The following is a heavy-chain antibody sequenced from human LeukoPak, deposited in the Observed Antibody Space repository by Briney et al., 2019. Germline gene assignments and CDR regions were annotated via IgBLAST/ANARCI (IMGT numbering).Heavy chain of an antibody. J-gene: IGHJ4*02. V-gene: IGHV1-2*02. CDR3: ARFFRYDILTGYYAALDY. Sequence: GASVKVSFKASGYTFTGYYMHGVGQAPGQGREWMGWINPKSGGTNYAQKFQGRVTITRDTSISTAYMELSRLRSDDTAVYYCARFFRYDILTGYYAALDYWGQGTLVTVSS. CDR1: GYTFTGYY. D-gene: IGHD3-9*01. CDR2: INPKSGGT.